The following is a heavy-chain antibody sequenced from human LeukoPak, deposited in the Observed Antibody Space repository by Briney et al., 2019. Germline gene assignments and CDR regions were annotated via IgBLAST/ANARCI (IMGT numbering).Heavy chain of an antibody. CDR3: AKELSSRRLGDY. D-gene: IGHD6-19*01. Sequence: GGSLRLSRAASGFTFSGYGMNWVRQAPGKGLEWVSAVSSSGNTYYADSVKGRFTISRDNSKSTLYLQMNGLTAEDTATYYCAKELSSRRLGDYWGQGTLVAVSS. CDR2: VSSSGNT. V-gene: IGHV3-23*01. J-gene: IGHJ4*02. CDR1: GFTFSGYG.